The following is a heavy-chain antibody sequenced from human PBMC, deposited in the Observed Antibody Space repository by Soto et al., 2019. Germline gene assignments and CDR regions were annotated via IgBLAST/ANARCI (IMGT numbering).Heavy chain of an antibody. Sequence: QVQVVQSGAEVKKPGASVKVSCKASGYSFSTYSMHWVRQAPGQGLEWMGWIKGANGNTRYSQKFKDRVSISRDTPASTGYMDLSSLRSEDTAVYYCARGKGMEENYYYHGMDVWGPGNTVIVSS. CDR1: GYSFSTYS. CDR3: ARGKGMEENYYYHGMDV. D-gene: IGHD1-1*01. J-gene: IGHJ6*02. CDR2: IKGANGNT. V-gene: IGHV1-3*01.